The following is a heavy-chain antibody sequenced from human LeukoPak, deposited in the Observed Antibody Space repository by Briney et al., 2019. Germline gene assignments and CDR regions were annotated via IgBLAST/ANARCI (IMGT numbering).Heavy chain of an antibody. J-gene: IGHJ4*02. CDR3: ASSTVTTPFDY. Sequence: SETLSLTCTVSGGSISSYYWSWIRQPAGKGLEWIGRIYTSGTTNYNPSLESRVTMSVDPSKNQFSLKLSSVTAADTAVYYCASSTVTTPFDYWGQGTLVTVSS. CDR1: GGSISSYY. CDR2: IYTSGTT. V-gene: IGHV4-4*07. D-gene: IGHD4-17*01.